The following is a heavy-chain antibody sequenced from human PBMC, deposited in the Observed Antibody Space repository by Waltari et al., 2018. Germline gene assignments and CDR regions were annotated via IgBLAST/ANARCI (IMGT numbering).Heavy chain of an antibody. CDR3: AHSSAARPGGSAYYMDV. CDR1: G. CDR2: IYWNDDK. V-gene: IGHV2-5*01. Sequence: GVGWIRQPPGKALEWLALIYWNDDKRYSPSLKSRLTITKDTSKNQVVLTMTNMDPVDTATYYCAHSSAARPGGSAYYMDVWGKGTTVTVSS. J-gene: IGHJ6*03. D-gene: IGHD6-6*01.